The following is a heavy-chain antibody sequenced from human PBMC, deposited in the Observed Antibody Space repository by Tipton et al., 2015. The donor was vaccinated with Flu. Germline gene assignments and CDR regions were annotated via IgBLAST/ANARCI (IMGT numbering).Heavy chain of an antibody. V-gene: IGHV1-18*01. CDR2: ISAYNGNT. CDR1: GYTFTSYG. D-gene: IGHD3-10*01. J-gene: IGHJ6*02. CDR3: ARSGGWMVQGVIKPYYYYGMDV. Sequence: QVQLVQSGAEVKKPGASVKVSCKASGYTFTSYGISWVRQAPGQGLEWMGWISAYNGNTNYAQKLQGRVTMTTDTSTSTAYMELRSLRSDDTAVYYCARSGGWMVQGVIKPYYYYGMDVWGQGTTVTVSS.